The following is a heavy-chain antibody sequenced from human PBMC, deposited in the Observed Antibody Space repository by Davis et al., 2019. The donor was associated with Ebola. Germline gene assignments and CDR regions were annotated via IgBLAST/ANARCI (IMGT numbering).Heavy chain of an antibody. V-gene: IGHV3-53*01. Sequence: GGFLRLSCAASGFTVSSNYMSWVRQAPGKGLEWVSAINRKEYYADSVKGRFTISRDSSKNTLSLQMDSLRVEDTAVYYCAKDVGGASRWAWGAFDNWGQGIPVTVTS. J-gene: IGHJ4*02. D-gene: IGHD3-16*01. CDR3: AKDVGGASRWAWGAFDN. CDR2: INRKE. CDR1: GFTVSSNY.